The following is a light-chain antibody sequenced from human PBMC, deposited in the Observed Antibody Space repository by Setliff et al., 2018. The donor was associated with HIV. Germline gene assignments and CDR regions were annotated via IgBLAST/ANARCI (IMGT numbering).Light chain of an antibody. CDR2: DTN. Sequence: QSVLTQPPSVSGAPGQRVTIYCSGSSSNVGTGFGVQWYQQFPGAAPKLLIHDTNSRPSEVPVRFSGSKSGASASLAINGLEAEDEAYYYCQSYDSRFNGYVFGTGTKVTVL. V-gene: IGLV1-40*01. CDR1: SSNVGTGFG. CDR3: QSYDSRFNGYV. J-gene: IGLJ1*01.